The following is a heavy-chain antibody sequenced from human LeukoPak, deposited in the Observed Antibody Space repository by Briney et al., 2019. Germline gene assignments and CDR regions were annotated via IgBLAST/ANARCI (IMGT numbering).Heavy chain of an antibody. V-gene: IGHV4-31*03. J-gene: IGHJ4*02. Sequence: SETLSLTCTVSGGSISSGGYYWSWIRQHPGKGLEWFGYIYFSESTYYNPSVKSRVTISVDTSNNQFSPKLSSVTAADTAVYYGARDVEGGYYYDSSGLRDWGQGTLVTVSS. CDR2: IYFSEST. CDR1: GGSISSGGYY. CDR3: ARDVEGGYYYDSSGLRD. D-gene: IGHD3-22*01.